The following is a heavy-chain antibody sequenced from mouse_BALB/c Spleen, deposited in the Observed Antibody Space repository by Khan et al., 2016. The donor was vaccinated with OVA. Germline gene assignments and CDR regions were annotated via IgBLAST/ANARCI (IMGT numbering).Heavy chain of an antibody. CDR1: GFSLTNYG. V-gene: IGHV2-6-1*01. J-gene: IGHJ4*01. Sequence: QVQLKQSGPGLVAPSQSLSITCTISGFSLTNYGVHWVRQPPGKGLEWLVVIWSDGSTTYNSALKSRLTITKDNSKSQVFLEMNSLQTDDTAMYFCARQPYYHYNIMDYWGQVTSVTVSS. CDR3: ARQPYYHYNIMDY. D-gene: IGHD2-10*01. CDR2: IWSDGST.